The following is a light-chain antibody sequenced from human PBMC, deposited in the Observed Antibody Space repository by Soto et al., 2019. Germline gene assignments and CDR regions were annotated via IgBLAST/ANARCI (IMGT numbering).Light chain of an antibody. CDR2: GVS. CDR3: QQYFTSPLT. Sequence: EVVLTQSPGTLSLSPGESATLSCRARQSVSSNYLAWYQQKPGQAPRLLIYGVSTRATGIPDRFSGSGSGTDFSLTISRLEPEDFALYYCQQYFTSPLTFGGGTKVEIK. V-gene: IGKV3-20*01. J-gene: IGKJ4*01. CDR1: QSVSSNY.